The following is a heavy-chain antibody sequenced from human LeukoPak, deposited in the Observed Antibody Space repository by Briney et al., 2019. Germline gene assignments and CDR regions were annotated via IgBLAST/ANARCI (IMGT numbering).Heavy chain of an antibody. CDR3: ARDGPAVIFFGYFEY. CDR2: ISYDGSNK. Sequence: GRSLRLSCAASGFTFSNYVMHWVRQAPGKGLEWVATISYDGSNKYYADSVKGRFTISRDNSKNTLYLQMSSLKGEDTAVYYCARDGPAVIFFGYFEYGGQGTLVTVSA. J-gene: IGHJ4*02. V-gene: IGHV3-30*03. D-gene: IGHD2-21*01. CDR1: GFTFSNYV.